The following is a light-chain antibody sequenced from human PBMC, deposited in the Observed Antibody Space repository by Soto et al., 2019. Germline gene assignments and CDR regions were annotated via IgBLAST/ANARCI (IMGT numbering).Light chain of an antibody. J-gene: IGLJ2*01. CDR3: SSYTSSYVI. Sequence: QSVLTQPASVSGSPGQSITISCTGTSNNIGNYNFVSWYQHHPGKAPKLMIYEVSNRPSGVSNRFSGSKSGNTASLTISGLQADDEADYYCSSYTSSYVIFGGGTQLTVL. CDR2: EVS. V-gene: IGLV2-14*01. CDR1: SNNIGNYNF.